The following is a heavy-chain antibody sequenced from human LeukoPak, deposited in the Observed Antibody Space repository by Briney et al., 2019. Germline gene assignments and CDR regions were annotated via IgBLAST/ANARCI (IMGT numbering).Heavy chain of an antibody. CDR3: ARDSLYGVVDY. CDR1: GYTFTSYY. CDR2: INPSGGST. Sequence: ASVKVSCTTSGYTFTSYYIHWVRQAPGQGLEWMGIINPSGGSTSYAQKFQGRVTMTRDTSTSTVYMYLSSLRSEDTAVYYCARDSLYGVVDYWGQGTLVTVSS. D-gene: IGHD4-17*01. V-gene: IGHV1-46*01. J-gene: IGHJ4*02.